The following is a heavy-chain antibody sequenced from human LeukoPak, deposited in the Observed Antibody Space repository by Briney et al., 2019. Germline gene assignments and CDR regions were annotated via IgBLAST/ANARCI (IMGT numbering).Heavy chain of an antibody. CDR2: IIPILGTS. CDR1: VCTFSSYV. D-gene: IGHD3-16*01. CDR3: ASGLKDCLWGSDYYFDY. Sequence: AVKVSCKSSVCTFSSYVISWVRQAPGQGLEGMGGIIPILGTSNYAQKFQGRVTITADKSTSTAYMELSSMRSEDTDVYYCASGLKDCLWGSDYYFDYWGQGTLVTVSS. V-gene: IGHV1-69*06. J-gene: IGHJ4*02.